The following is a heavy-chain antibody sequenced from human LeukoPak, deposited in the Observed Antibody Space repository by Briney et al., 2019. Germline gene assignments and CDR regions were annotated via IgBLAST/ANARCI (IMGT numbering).Heavy chain of an antibody. CDR1: GYAFTGYY. CDR2: INPNSGDT. Sequence: GASVKVSCKTSGYAFTGYYINWVRQAPGQGLEWMGRINPNSGDTNFAQKFQGRVTMTRDKSISTAYMGLTRLSSDDRAVYYCARGAGMTGTTWVRLDHFDFWGQGTLVTVSS. CDR3: ARGAGMTGTTWVRLDHFDF. V-gene: IGHV1-2*06. D-gene: IGHD1-7*01. J-gene: IGHJ4*02.